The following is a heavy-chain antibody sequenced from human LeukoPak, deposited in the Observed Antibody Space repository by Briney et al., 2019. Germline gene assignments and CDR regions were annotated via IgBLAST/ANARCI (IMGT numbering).Heavy chain of an antibody. J-gene: IGHJ4*02. CDR2: IKQDGSEK. V-gene: IGHV3-7*01. Sequence: GGSLRLSFAASGFTFSSYWMSWVRQAPGKGLEWVANIKQDGSEKYYVDSVKGRFTISRDNSKNTLYLQMNSLRAEDTAVYYCAKLPIAAAGNGVDYWGQGTLVTVSS. CDR1: GFTFSSYW. CDR3: AKLPIAAAGNGVDY. D-gene: IGHD6-13*01.